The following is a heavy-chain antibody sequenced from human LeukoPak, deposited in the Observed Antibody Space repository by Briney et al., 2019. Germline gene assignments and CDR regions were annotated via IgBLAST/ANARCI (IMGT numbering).Heavy chain of an antibody. CDR2: MNPNSGNT. V-gene: IGHV1-8*02. Sequence: GASVKVSCKASGYTFTDYYVHWMRQAPGQGLEWMGWMNPNSGNTGYAQKFQGRVTMTRNTSISTAYMELSSLRSEDTAVYYCARRRVYRNWFDPWGQGTLVTVSS. CDR3: ARRRVYRNWFDP. CDR1: GYTFTDYY. D-gene: IGHD4-11*01. J-gene: IGHJ5*02.